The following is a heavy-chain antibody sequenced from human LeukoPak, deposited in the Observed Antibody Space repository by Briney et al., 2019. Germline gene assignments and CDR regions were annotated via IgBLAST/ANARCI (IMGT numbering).Heavy chain of an antibody. D-gene: IGHD6-13*01. V-gene: IGHV4-38-2*02. CDR3: ARSVWAIAAAGTPFDY. Sequence: ASETLSLTCTVSGYSISSGYYWGWIRQPPGKGLEWIGSIYHSGSTNYNPSLKSRVTISVDTSKNQFSLKLSSVTAADTAVYYCARSVWAIAAAGTPFDYWGQGTLVTVSS. J-gene: IGHJ4*02. CDR1: GYSISSGYY. CDR2: IYHSGST.